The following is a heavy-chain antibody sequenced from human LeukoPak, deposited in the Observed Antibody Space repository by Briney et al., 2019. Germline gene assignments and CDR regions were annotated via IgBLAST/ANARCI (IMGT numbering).Heavy chain of an antibody. Sequence: PGGSLRLSCAASGFTFSSYAMSWVRQAPGKGLEWASAISGSGGSTYYADSVKGRFTISRDNSKNTLYLQMNSLRAEDTAVYYCAKDLKVVVAATPDYWGQGTLVTVSS. CDR1: GFTFSSYA. CDR3: AKDLKVVVAATPDY. CDR2: ISGSGGST. J-gene: IGHJ4*02. V-gene: IGHV3-23*01. D-gene: IGHD2-15*01.